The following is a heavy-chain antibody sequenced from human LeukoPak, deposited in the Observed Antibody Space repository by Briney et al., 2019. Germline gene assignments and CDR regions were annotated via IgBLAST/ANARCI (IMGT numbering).Heavy chain of an antibody. CDR2: ISTSSSYI. Sequence: GGSLRLSCAASGITFSRYSMNWVRQAPGKGLEWVSSISTSSSYIYYADSVKGRFTISRHNAKHSLYLQMNSLRAEDTAVYYCASETKRGYSYGSPTDAFDIWGQGTMVTVSS. D-gene: IGHD5-18*01. J-gene: IGHJ3*02. V-gene: IGHV3-21*01. CDR1: GITFSRYS. CDR3: ASETKRGYSYGSPTDAFDI.